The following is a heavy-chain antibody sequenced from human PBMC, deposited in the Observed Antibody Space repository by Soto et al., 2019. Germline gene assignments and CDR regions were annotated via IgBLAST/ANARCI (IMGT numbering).Heavy chain of an antibody. CDR2: ISYDGSNK. D-gene: IGHD3-3*01. V-gene: IGHV3-30-3*01. Sequence: PGGSLRLSCAASGFTFSSYAMHWVRQAPGKGLEWVAVISYDGSNKYYADSVKGRFTISRDNSKNTLYLQMNSLRAEDTAVYYCAREREPHRFWSGYYTSYYYGMDVWGQGTTVTVSS. J-gene: IGHJ6*02. CDR3: AREREPHRFWSGYYTSYYYGMDV. CDR1: GFTFSSYA.